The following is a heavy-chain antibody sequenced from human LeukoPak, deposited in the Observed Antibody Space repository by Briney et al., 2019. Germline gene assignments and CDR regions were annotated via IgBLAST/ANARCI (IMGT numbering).Heavy chain of an antibody. Sequence: GGSLRLSCAASGFTFSSYGMHWVRQAPGKGLEWVSAIGDSGGSTYYADSVKGRFTISRDNSKNTLYLQMSSLRAEDTALYYCAKFFSPYYYGMDVWGQGTTVTVSS. J-gene: IGHJ6*02. V-gene: IGHV3-23*01. D-gene: IGHD2/OR15-2a*01. CDR2: IGDSGGST. CDR1: GFTFSSYG. CDR3: AKFFSPYYYGMDV.